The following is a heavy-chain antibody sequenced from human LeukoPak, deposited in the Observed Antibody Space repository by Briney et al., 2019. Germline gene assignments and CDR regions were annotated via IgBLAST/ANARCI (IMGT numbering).Heavy chain of an antibody. CDR3: GRGFSVVSPLDY. D-gene: IGHD3-22*01. Sequence: LGGSVRLSCAASGFTFSSYTMSWVRQAPGKGLEWVSSISSSSSYIYYADSVKGRFTISRDNSKDTLYLKMNSLRAEDTAVYYCGRGFSVVSPLDYWGQGTLVTVSS. CDR2: ISSSSSYI. V-gene: IGHV3-21*01. CDR1: GFTFSSYT. J-gene: IGHJ4*02.